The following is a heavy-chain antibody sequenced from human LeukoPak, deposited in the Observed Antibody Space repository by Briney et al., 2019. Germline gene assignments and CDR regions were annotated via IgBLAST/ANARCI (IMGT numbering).Heavy chain of an antibody. J-gene: IGHJ6*02. CDR2: IWFDGSNK. Sequence: GRSLRLSCAASGFIFSNDAMHWVRQAPGKGLEWVAFIWFDGSNKHYADSVKGRFTISRDNFKRTVHLEMSNLRADDTAMYYCVRRAAARGMDFWGLGTTVIVSS. V-gene: IGHV3-33*03. CDR1: GFIFSNDA. CDR3: VRRAAARGMDF. D-gene: IGHD1-14*01.